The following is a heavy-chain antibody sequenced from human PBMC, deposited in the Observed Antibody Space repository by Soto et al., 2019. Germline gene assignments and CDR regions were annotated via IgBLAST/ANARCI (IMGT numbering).Heavy chain of an antibody. CDR2: IYYSGST. Sequence: SETLSLTCTVSGGSISSYYWSWIRQPPGKGLEWIGYIYYSGSTNYNPSLKSRVTISVDTSKDQFSLKLSSVTAADTAVYYCARRGDGYNYYYGMDVWGQGTTVTVSS. V-gene: IGHV4-59*01. D-gene: IGHD3-10*01. J-gene: IGHJ6*02. CDR1: GGSISSYY. CDR3: ARRGDGYNYYYGMDV.